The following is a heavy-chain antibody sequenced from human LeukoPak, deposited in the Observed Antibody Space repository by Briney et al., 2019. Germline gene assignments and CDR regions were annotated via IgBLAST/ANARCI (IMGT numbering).Heavy chain of an antibody. J-gene: IGHJ4*02. CDR2: INSDGSNT. D-gene: IGHD6-19*01. Sequence: GRSLRLSCAASGFTFSSYWMHWVRQAPGKGLVWVSRINSDGSNTGYADSVKGRFTISRDNAKNTLYLQMNSLRAEDTAVYYCASGGRYSSGWYGYYFDYWGQGTLVTVSS. V-gene: IGHV3-74*01. CDR3: ASGGRYSSGWYGYYFDY. CDR1: GFTFSSYW.